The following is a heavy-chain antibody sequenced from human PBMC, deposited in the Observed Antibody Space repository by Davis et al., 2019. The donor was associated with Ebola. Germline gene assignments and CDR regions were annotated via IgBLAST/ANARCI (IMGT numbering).Heavy chain of an antibody. CDR1: GYTFTTYD. Sequence: ASVKVSCKASGYTFTTYDINWVRQAPGQGLEWMGWINPNSGGTNYAQKFQGRVTMTRDTSISTAYMELSRLRSDDTAVYYCARVGVLYSSSNWFDPWGQGTLVTVSS. J-gene: IGHJ5*02. CDR3: ARVGVLYSSSNWFDP. D-gene: IGHD6-6*01. CDR2: INPNSGGT. V-gene: IGHV1-2*02.